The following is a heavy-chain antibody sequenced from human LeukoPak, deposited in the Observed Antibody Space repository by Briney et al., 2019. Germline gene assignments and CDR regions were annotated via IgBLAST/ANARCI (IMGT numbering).Heavy chain of an antibody. V-gene: IGHV4-59*01. CDR2: IFYSGGT. CDR1: GGSISSYY. Sequence: PSETLSLTCTVSGGSISSYYWSWIRQSPGKGLEWIGYIFYSGGTDYNPSLKSRVTISVDTSKNQFSLRLRSVTAADTAVYYCARERNYPRSNAFDIWGQGKRVTVSS. D-gene: IGHD5-24*01. J-gene: IGHJ3*02. CDR3: ARERNYPRSNAFDI.